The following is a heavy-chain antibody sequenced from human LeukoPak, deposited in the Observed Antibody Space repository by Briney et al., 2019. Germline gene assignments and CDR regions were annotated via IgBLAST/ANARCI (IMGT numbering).Heavy chain of an antibody. J-gene: IGHJ5*02. CDR1: GFSLSTSGVG. V-gene: IGHV2-5*02. D-gene: IGHD6-13*01. CDR3: AHRRLGIAAAGNGGQYNWFDP. CDR2: IYWDDDK. Sequence: SGPTLVNPTQPLTLTCTFSGFSLSTSGVGVVWIRQPPGKALEWLALIYWDDDKRYSPSLKSRLTITKDTTKNQVVLTMTNMDPVDTATYYCAHRRLGIAAAGNGGQYNWFDPWGQGTLVTVSS.